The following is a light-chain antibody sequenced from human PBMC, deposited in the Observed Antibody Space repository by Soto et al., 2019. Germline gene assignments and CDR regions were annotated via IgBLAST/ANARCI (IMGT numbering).Light chain of an antibody. CDR1: QSVSSNY. J-gene: IGKJ1*01. Sequence: EILWTQSPGTLSLSPGERATLSSRASQSVSSNYLAWYQQKSGQAPRLLIYGASSRATGIPDRFSGSGSGTDFTLTISSLEPEDFAVYYCQQYGGSPRTFGQGTKVEIK. CDR2: GAS. V-gene: IGKV3-20*01. CDR3: QQYGGSPRT.